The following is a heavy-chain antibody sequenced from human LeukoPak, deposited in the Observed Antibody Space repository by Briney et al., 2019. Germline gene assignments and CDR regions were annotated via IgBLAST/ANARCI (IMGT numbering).Heavy chain of an antibody. CDR1: GGTFSSYA. D-gene: IGHD2-2*01. J-gene: IGHJ4*02. CDR3: ARDGIVVVPAAMLY. V-gene: IGHV1-69*01. CDR2: IIPIFGTA. Sequence: GSSAKVSCKASGGTFSSYAISWVRQAPGQGLEWMGGIIPIFGTANYAQKFQGRVTITADESTGTAYMELSSLRSEDTAVYYCARDGIVVVPAAMLYWGEGTLVTVSS.